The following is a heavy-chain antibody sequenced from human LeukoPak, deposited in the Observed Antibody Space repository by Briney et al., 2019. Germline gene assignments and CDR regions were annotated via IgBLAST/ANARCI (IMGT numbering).Heavy chain of an antibody. D-gene: IGHD2-2*01. CDR1: GGSISGFY. Sequence: SETLSLTCTVSGGSISGFYWGWIRQPPGKGLEWIGNIHHSGSTYYKPSLKSRVTISVDTSKNQFSLKLTSVTAADTAVYYCARDAVVPASLLDYWGQGTLVTVSS. CDR3: ARDAVVPASLLDY. CDR2: IHHSGST. V-gene: IGHV4-38-2*02. J-gene: IGHJ4*02.